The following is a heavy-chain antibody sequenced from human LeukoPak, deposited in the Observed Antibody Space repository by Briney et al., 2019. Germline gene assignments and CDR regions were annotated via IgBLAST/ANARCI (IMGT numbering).Heavy chain of an antibody. J-gene: IGHJ4*02. CDR1: GGSISSDY. Sequence: PSETLSLTCTVSGGSISSDYWSWIRQPPGKGLEWIGYISYSGSTNYNPSLKSRVTISVDTSKNQFSLKLSSVTAADTAVYYCARRLGGGNLFDYWGQGTLVTVSS. CDR2: ISYSGST. D-gene: IGHD3-16*01. CDR3: ARRLGGGNLFDY. V-gene: IGHV4-59*01.